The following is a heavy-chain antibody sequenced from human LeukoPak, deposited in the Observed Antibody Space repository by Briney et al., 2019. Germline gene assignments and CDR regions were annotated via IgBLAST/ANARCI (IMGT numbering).Heavy chain of an antibody. D-gene: IGHD3-22*01. CDR3: AKGGTMIVVVTPFDY. CDR2: ISGSGGST. Sequence: GGSLRLSCAASGFTFNSYAMSWVRQAPGKGLEWVSAISGSGGSTYYADSVKGRFTISRDNSKNTLYLQMNSLRAEDTAVYYCAKGGTMIVVVTPFDYWGQGTLVTVSS. CDR1: GFTFNSYA. V-gene: IGHV3-23*01. J-gene: IGHJ4*02.